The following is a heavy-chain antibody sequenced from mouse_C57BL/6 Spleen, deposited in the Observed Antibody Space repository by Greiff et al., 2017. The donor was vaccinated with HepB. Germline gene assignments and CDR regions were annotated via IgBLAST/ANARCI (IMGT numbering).Heavy chain of an antibody. CDR2: IYWDDDK. V-gene: IGHV8-12*01. CDR1: GFSLSTSGMG. D-gene: IGHD2-3*01. J-gene: IGHJ3*01. CDR3: ARVYDGYYGFAY. Sequence: QVTLKESGPGILQSSQTLSLTCSFSGFSLSTSGMGVSWIRQPSGKGLEWLAHIYWDDDKRYNPSLKSRLTISKDTSRNQVFLKITSVDTADTATYYCARVYDGYYGFAYWGQGTLVTVSA.